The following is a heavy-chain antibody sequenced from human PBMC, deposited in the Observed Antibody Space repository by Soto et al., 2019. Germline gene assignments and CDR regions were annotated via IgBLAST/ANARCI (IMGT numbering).Heavy chain of an antibody. Sequence: QVQLQQWGAGLLKPSETLSLTCAVYGGSFSGYYWSWIRQPPGKGLEWIGEINHSGSTNYNPSLKSRGTISVDTSKNQFSLKLSSVTAADTAVYYCARGGDSSGYYRIDYWGQGTLVTVSS. CDR2: INHSGST. CDR3: ARGGDSSGYYRIDY. D-gene: IGHD3-22*01. CDR1: GGSFSGYY. J-gene: IGHJ4*02. V-gene: IGHV4-34*01.